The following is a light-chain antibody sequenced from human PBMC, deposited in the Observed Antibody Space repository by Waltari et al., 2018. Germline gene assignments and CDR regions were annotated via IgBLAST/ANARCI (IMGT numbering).Light chain of an antibody. CDR3: QQFET. CDR2: GAS. J-gene: IGKJ2*01. Sequence: EIVLTQSPATLSLSPGERATLSCRASQSVSSRYLAWYQQKPGQAPRVLILGASTRATGIPDKFSGSGSGTDFTLTISRLEPEDFAVYYCQQFETFGQGTRLEIK. V-gene: IGKV3-20*01. CDR1: QSVSSRY.